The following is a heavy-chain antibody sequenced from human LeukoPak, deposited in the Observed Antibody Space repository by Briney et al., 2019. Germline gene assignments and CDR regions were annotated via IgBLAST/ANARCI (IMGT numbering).Heavy chain of an antibody. Sequence: GGSLRLSCAASGFTFSGSAMHWVRQASGKGLEWVGRIRSKANSYATAYAASVEGRFTISRDDSKNTAYLQMNSLKTEDTAVYYCTTTPRGSYSDYWGQGTLVTVSS. V-gene: IGHV3-73*01. CDR3: TTTPRGSYSDY. CDR1: GFTFSGSA. CDR2: IRSKANSYAT. D-gene: IGHD1-26*01. J-gene: IGHJ4*02.